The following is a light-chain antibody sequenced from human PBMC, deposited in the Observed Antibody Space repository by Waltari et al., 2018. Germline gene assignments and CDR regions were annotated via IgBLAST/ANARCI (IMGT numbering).Light chain of an antibody. CDR2: KGI. J-gene: IGLJ3*02. V-gene: IGLV8-61*01. CDR3: SMYMGSGVWV. CDR1: SGSVSSTSY. Sequence: QTVVTQGPSLSVSPGGTVTLTCALSSGSVSSTSYPTWYQQTPGQPPRTLVYKGISRSSGVPDRFSGSILGNTAALTITGAQADDESDYYCSMYMGSGVWVFGGGTKLTVL.